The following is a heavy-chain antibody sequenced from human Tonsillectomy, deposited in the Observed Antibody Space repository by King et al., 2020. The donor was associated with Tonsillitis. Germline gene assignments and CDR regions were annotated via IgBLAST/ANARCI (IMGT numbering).Heavy chain of an antibody. Sequence: VQLVQSGGGVVQPGRSLRLSCAASGFTFRSYAMHWVRQAPGKGLEGVAVISFDGSFKYYADSVKGRFTISRDTSKNTLYLQMNNLRAEDKAVYYCARAPTVTDAFDIWGQGTMVTVSS. J-gene: IGHJ3*02. CDR3: ARAPTVTDAFDI. D-gene: IGHD4-17*01. CDR1: GFTFRSYA. CDR2: ISFDGSFK. V-gene: IGHV3-30*01.